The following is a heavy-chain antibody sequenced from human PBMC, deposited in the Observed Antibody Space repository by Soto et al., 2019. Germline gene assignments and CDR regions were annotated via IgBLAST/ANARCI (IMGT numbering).Heavy chain of an antibody. CDR1: GGSISSGDYY. J-gene: IGHJ5*02. CDR3: ARDVHIVVVPGCFDP. D-gene: IGHD2-2*01. V-gene: IGHV4-30-4*01. CDR2: IYYSGST. Sequence: PSETLSLTCTVSGGSISSGDYYWSWIRQPPGKGLEWIGYIYYSGSTYYNPSLKSRVTISVDTSKNQFSLKLSSVTAADTAVYYCARDVHIVVVPGCFDPWGQGTLVTVSS.